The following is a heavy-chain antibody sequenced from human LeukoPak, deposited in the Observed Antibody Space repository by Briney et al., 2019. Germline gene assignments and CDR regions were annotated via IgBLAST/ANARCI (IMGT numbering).Heavy chain of an antibody. CDR3: ARPRVATIYYYYYYGMDV. V-gene: IGHV3-30*04. Sequence: GGSLRLSCAASGFTFSSYAMHWVRQAPGKGLEWVAVISYDGSNKYCADSVKGRFTISRDNSKNTLYLQMNSLRAEDTAVYYCARPRVATIYYYYYYGMDVWGQGTTVTVSS. CDR2: ISYDGSNK. CDR1: GFTFSSYA. J-gene: IGHJ6*02. D-gene: IGHD5-12*01.